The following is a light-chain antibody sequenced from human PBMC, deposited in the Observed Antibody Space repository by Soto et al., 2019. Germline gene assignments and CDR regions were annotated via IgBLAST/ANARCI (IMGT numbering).Light chain of an antibody. V-gene: IGLV2-14*01. CDR3: SSYTSSTSLV. Sequence: QSVLTQPASVSGSPGQSITISCTGTSSDVGRYNYVSWYQQHPGKAPKLMIFEVSNRPSGVSNRFSGSKSGNTASLTISGLQIEDEADYYCSSYTSSTSLVFGGGTKLTVL. CDR1: SSDVGRYNY. CDR2: EVS. J-gene: IGLJ2*01.